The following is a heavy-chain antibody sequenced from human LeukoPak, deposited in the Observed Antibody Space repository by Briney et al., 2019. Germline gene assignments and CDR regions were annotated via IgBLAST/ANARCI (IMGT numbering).Heavy chain of an antibody. V-gene: IGHV1-2*02. D-gene: IGHD5-12*01. CDR2: INPNSGGT. CDR1: GYTFTGYY. CDR3: ARIGIVTTINYFDY. Sequence: ASVKVSCKASGYTFTGYYMHWVRQAPGQGLEWMGWINPNSGGTNYAQKFQGRVTLTRDTSISTAYMELSRLRSDDTAVYYCARIGIVTTINYFDYWGQGTLVTVSS. J-gene: IGHJ4*02.